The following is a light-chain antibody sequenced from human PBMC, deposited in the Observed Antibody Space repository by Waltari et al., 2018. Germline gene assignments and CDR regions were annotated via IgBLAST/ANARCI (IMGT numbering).Light chain of an antibody. Sequence: EIVLTQSPATLSLSPGERATLSCRASQSVSSYLAWYQQKPGQAPRLLIYDASNRATGIPARFSGSASGTDFTLTISSLGPEYFAVYYCQHRSNWPLTFGGGTKVEIK. V-gene: IGKV3-11*01. J-gene: IGKJ4*01. CDR3: QHRSNWPLT. CDR2: DAS. CDR1: QSVSSY.